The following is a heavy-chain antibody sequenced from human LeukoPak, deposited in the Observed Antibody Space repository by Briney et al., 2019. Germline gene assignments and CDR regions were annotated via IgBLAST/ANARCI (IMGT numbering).Heavy chain of an antibody. CDR1: GGSFSGYY. CDR2: INHSGSI. V-gene: IGHV4-34*01. D-gene: IGHD2-8*01. CDR3: GRGSIVLMVYAIGPGPPDY. J-gene: IGHJ4*02. Sequence: SSETLCLTCAVSGGSFSGYYWSWVRQPPGKGLEWIGEINHSGSINYNPSLQSRVTISVDTSKNQFSLKLSSVTAADAAVYYCGRGSIVLMVYAIGPGPPDYWGQGTLVAVSS.